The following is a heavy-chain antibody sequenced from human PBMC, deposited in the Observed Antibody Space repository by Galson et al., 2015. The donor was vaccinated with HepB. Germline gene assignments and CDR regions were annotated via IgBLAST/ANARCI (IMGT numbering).Heavy chain of an antibody. D-gene: IGHD2-15*01. Sequence: SLRLSCAASGFTFSSYWMHWVRQAPGKGLVWVSRINSDGSSTSYADSVKGRFTISRDNAKNTLYLQMNSLRAEDTAVYYCARDRGYCSGGSCYSEYYYYGMDVWGQGTTVTVSS. CDR1: GFTFSSYW. V-gene: IGHV3-74*01. CDR3: ARDRGYCSGGSCYSEYYYYGMDV. J-gene: IGHJ6*02. CDR2: INSDGSST.